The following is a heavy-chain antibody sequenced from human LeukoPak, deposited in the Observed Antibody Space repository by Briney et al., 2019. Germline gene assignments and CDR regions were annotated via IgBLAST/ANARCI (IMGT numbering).Heavy chain of an antibody. CDR1: GFTFSSYA. Sequence: GGSLRLSCAASGFTFSSYAMHWVRQAPGKGLEWVSVISGSGGTTYYADSVKGRFTVSRDNSKNTLFLQMDSLRAEDTAVYYCAKDGGLWVSAHWGDSWGRGTLVTVSS. CDR3: AKDGGLWVSAHWGDS. J-gene: IGHJ4*02. CDR2: ISGSGGTT. V-gene: IGHV3-23*01. D-gene: IGHD7-27*01.